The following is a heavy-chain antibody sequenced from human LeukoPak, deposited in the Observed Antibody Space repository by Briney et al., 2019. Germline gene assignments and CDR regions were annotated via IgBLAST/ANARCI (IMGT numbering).Heavy chain of an antibody. V-gene: IGHV1-2*02. D-gene: IGHD3-22*01. CDR1: GYTFTGYY. J-gene: IGHJ4*02. CDR2: INPNSGGT. Sequence: ASVKVSCKASGYTFTGYYMNWVRQAPGQGLEWMGWINPNSGGTNYAQKFQGRVTMTRDTSISTAYMELSRLRSDDTAVYYCARTPLYSDSSGYYYMTSYYFDYWGQGTLVTVSS. CDR3: ARTPLYSDSSGYYYMTSYYFDY.